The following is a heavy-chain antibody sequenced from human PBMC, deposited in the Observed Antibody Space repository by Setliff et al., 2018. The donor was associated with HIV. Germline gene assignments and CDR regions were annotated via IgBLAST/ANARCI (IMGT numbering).Heavy chain of an antibody. CDR2: IIPIFGTA. V-gene: IGHV1-69*13. CDR3: ARESFWSGYSPGGFDY. J-gene: IGHJ4*02. CDR1: GGTFSSYA. D-gene: IGHD3-3*01. Sequence: SVKVSCKASGGTFSSYAISWVRQAPGQGLEWMGGIIPIFGTANYAQKFQGRVTITADESTSTAYMELSSLRSEDTAVYYCARESFWSGYSPGGFDYWGQGTLVTVSS.